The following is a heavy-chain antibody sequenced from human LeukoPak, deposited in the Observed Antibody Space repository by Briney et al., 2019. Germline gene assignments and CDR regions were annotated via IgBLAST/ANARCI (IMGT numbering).Heavy chain of an antibody. V-gene: IGHV4-59*01. CDR1: GGSISSYY. Sequence: SETLSLTCTVSGGSISSYYWSWIRQPPGKGLEWIGYIYYSGSTNYNPSLKSRVTISVDTSKNQFSLKLSSVTAADTAVCYCARVAVAGRVRWFDPWGQGTLVTVSS. CDR2: IYYSGST. CDR3: ARVAVAGRVRWFDP. J-gene: IGHJ5*02. D-gene: IGHD6-19*01.